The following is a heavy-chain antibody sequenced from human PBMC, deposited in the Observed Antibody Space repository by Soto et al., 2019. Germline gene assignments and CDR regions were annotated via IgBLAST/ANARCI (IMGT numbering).Heavy chain of an antibody. CDR1: GFTFSNYA. CDR3: AQAPGHNYGMDV. Sequence: QVQLVESGGGVVQPGRSLRLSCAASGFTFSNYAMHWIRQAPGKGLEWVAVISYDGTVKYYADPVKGRFTISRDNSKNTVFQQMNSLRAEDTAVYYCAQAPGHNYGMDVWGQGTTVTVS. V-gene: IGHV3-30-3*02. J-gene: IGHJ6*02. CDR2: ISYDGTVK.